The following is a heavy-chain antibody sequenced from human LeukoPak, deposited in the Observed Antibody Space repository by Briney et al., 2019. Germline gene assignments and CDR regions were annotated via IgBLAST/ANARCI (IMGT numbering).Heavy chain of an antibody. J-gene: IGHJ4*02. D-gene: IGHD3-22*01. CDR1: GFTFSNYW. Sequence: GGSLRLSCAASGFTFSNYWMTWVRQAPGKGLEWVANIKPDGGEKYSVDSVEGRFTISRDNAKNSLYMQMNSLRAEATALYYCARTHYDDGSAYRSLDYWGQGTLVTVSS. CDR3: ARTHYDDGSAYRSLDY. CDR2: IKPDGGEK. V-gene: IGHV3-7*01.